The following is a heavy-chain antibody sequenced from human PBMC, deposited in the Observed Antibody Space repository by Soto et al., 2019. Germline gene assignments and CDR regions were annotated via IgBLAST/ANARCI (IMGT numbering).Heavy chain of an antibody. J-gene: IGHJ3*02. CDR3: ARKWEGGYCSEVSCSGRDAFDI. D-gene: IGHD2-15*01. CDR1: GYTFTSYG. CDR2: ISPYNGHT. V-gene: IGHV1-18*01. Sequence: GASVKISCKASGYTFTSYGISWVRQAPGQGLGWMGWISPYNGHTNYAQKLPGRVTMTTDTSTTTAYMELRSLRSDDTDVYYCARKWEGGYCSEVSCSGRDAFDIWGQGTMITVSS.